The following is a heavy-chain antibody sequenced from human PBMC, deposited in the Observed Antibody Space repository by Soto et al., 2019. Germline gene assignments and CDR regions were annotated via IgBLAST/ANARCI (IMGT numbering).Heavy chain of an antibody. Sequence: VKVSCKASGYTFTGYYMHWVRQAPGQGLEWMGWINPNSGGTNYAQKFQGWVTMPRDTSISTAYMELSRLRSDDTAVYYCARGLSQLLYNATYYFDYWGQGTLVTVSS. CDR3: ARGLSQLLYNATYYFDY. V-gene: IGHV1-2*04. CDR2: INPNSGGT. J-gene: IGHJ4*02. CDR1: GYTFTGYY. D-gene: IGHD2-2*02.